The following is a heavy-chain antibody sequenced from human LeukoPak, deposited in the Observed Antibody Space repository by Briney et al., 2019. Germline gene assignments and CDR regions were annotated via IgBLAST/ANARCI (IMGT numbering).Heavy chain of an antibody. V-gene: IGHV1-69*01. Sequence: SVKVSCKASGGTFSSYAISWVRQAPGQGLEWMGGIIPIFGTANYAQKFQGRVTITADESTSTAYMELSSLRSEDAAVYYCARDLVDGREDWGYTERFDYWGQGTLVTVSS. CDR2: IIPIFGTA. J-gene: IGHJ4*02. CDR1: GGTFSSYA. D-gene: IGHD2-8*02. CDR3: ARDLVDGREDWGYTERFDY.